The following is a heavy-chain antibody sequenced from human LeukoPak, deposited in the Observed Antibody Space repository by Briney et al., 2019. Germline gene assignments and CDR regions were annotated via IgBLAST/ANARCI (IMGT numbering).Heavy chain of an antibody. V-gene: IGHV1-69*13. D-gene: IGHD2-15*01. Sequence: SVKVSCKASGGTFSSYAISWVRQTPGQGLEWMGGIIPIFGTANYAQKFQGRVTITADESTSTAYMELSSLRSEDTAVYYCAKWVVAATSYYFDYWGQGTLVTVSS. J-gene: IGHJ4*02. CDR1: GGTFSSYA. CDR2: IIPIFGTA. CDR3: AKWVVAATSYYFDY.